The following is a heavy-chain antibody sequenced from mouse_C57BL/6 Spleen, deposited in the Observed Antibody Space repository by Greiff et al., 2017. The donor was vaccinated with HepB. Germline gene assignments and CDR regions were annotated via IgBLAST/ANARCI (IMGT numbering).Heavy chain of an antibody. CDR1: GYTFTSYW. CDR3: ARLDY. J-gene: IGHJ2*01. CDR2: IYPGSGST. V-gene: IGHV1-55*01. Sequence: QVQLQQPGAELVKPGASVKMSCKASGYTFTSYWITWVKQRPGQGLEWIGDIYPGSGSTNYNEKFKSKATLTVDTPSSTAYMQLSSLTSEDSAVYYWARLDYWGQGTTLTVSS.